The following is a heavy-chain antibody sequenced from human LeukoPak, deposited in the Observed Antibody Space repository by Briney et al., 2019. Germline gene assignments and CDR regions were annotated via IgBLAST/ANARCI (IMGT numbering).Heavy chain of an antibody. J-gene: IGHJ3*02. V-gene: IGHV4-59*12. CDR1: GGSISSYY. CDR3: ARDSGVVIGAFDI. CDR2: IYYSGST. D-gene: IGHD3-3*01. Sequence: PSETLSLTCTVSGGSISSYYWSWIRQPPGKGLEWIGYIYYSGSTNYNPSLKSRVTISVDTSKNQFSLKLSSVTAADTAVYYCARDSGVVIGAFDIWGQGTMVTVSS.